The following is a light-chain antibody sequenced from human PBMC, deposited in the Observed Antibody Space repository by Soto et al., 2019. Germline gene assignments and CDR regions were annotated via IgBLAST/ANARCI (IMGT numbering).Light chain of an antibody. CDR2: DVS. CDR1: SSDVGGYNY. CDR3: CSYAGSYTYV. Sequence: QSVLTQPPSASGSPGQSVTISCTGTSSDVGGYNYASWYQQHPGKAPKLMIYDVSQRPSGVPDRFSGSKSGNTASLTISGLQSEDEADYYCCSYAGSYTYVFGTGTKVTVL. V-gene: IGLV2-11*01. J-gene: IGLJ1*01.